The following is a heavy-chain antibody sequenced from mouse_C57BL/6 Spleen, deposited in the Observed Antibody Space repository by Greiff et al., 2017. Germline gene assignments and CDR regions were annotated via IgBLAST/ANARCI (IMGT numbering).Heavy chain of an antibody. CDR3: ARSEHYYAMDY. CDR1: GYTFTSYW. CDR2: IDPSDSET. Sequence: VQLKQPGAELVRPGSSVKLSCKASGYTFTSYWMHWVKQRPIQGLEWIGNIDPSDSETHYNQKFKDKATLTVDKSSSTAYMQLSSLTSEDSAVYYCARSEHYYAMDYWGQGTSVTVSS. V-gene: IGHV1-52*01. J-gene: IGHJ4*01.